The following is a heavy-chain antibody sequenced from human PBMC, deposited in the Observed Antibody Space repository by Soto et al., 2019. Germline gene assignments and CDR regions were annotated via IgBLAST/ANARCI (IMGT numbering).Heavy chain of an antibody. V-gene: IGHV3-23*01. CDR3: AKAPLPPAVRIYFDY. D-gene: IGHD2-2*01. CDR1: GFTFSSYA. CDR2: ISGSGGSA. J-gene: IGHJ4*02. Sequence: GGSLRLSCAASGFTFSSYAMSWVRQAPGKGLEWVSAISGSGGSAYYADSVKGRFTISRDNSKNTLYLQMNSLRAEDTAVYYCAKAPLPPAVRIYFDYWGQGTLVTVSS.